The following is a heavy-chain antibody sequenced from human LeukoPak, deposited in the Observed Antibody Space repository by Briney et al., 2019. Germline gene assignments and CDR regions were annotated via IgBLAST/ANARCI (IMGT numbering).Heavy chain of an antibody. D-gene: IGHD3-10*01. CDR3: ARRSSSGGSGDWFDP. CDR1: GYNFASYG. V-gene: IGHV5-51*01. J-gene: IGHJ5*02. CDR2: IYPGDAAT. Sequence: PGESLKFSCKCSGYNFASYGIGGVRQVRGKGLEWMGIIYPGDAATRYSASFQGLVTLSADKSISTTYLQWSSLKASATAMYSCARRSSSGGSGDWFDPWGQGTLVTVSS.